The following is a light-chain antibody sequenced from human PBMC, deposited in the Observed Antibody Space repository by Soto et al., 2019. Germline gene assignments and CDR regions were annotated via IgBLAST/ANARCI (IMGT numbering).Light chain of an antibody. V-gene: IGKV3-20*01. CDR3: QQYDRSPWT. CDR1: QSVSSSF. CDR2: GAS. Sequence: ENVLTQSPGTLSLSPGERATLSCRASQSVSSSFLAWYQQKAGQAPRLLIYGASSRATGIPDRFSGSGSGTDFTLTISRLEPEDFAVYYCQQYDRSPWTFGQGTKVEIK. J-gene: IGKJ1*01.